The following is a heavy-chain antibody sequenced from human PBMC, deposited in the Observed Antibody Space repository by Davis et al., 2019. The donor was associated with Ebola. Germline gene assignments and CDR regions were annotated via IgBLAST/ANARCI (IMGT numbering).Heavy chain of an antibody. V-gene: IGHV3-48*02. CDR1: GFTFSSYS. J-gene: IGHJ4*02. D-gene: IGHD3-10*01. Sequence: PGGSLRLSCAASGFTFSSYSMNWVRQAPGKGLEWVSYISSSSSTIYYADSVKGRFTISRDNAKNSLYLQMNSLRDEDTAVYYCARDSAVTMVRGVMDYWGQGTLVTVSS. CDR3: ARDSAVTMVRGVMDY. CDR2: ISSSSSTI.